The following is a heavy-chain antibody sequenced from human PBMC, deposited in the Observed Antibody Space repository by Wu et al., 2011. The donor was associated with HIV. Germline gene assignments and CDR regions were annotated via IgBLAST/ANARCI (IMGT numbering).Heavy chain of an antibody. V-gene: IGHV1-69*14. J-gene: IGHJ6*02. Sequence: QVQLVQSGAEVKKPGSSVKVSCKASGGTFSSYAISWVRQAPGQGLEWMGRIIPIFGTANYAQKFQGRVTITADKSTSTAYMELSSLRSEDTAVYYCAAEHIVVVVAARGRKNYYYGMDVWGQGTTATVSS. D-gene: IGHD2-15*01. CDR3: AAEHIVVVVAARGRKNYYYGMDV. CDR1: GGTFSSYA. CDR2: IIPIFGTA.